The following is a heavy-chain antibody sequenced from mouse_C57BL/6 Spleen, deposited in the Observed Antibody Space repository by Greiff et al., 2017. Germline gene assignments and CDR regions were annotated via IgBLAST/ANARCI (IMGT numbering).Heavy chain of an antibody. D-gene: IGHD2-2*01. CDR2: IYPGDGDT. CDR1: GYAFSSYW. Sequence: LVESGAELVKPGASVKISCKASGYAFSSYWMNWVKQRPGKGLAWIGQIYPGDGDTNYNGKFKGKATLTADKSSSTAYMQLSSLTSEDSAVYFCARSGGYDDAMDYWGQGTSVTVSS. V-gene: IGHV1-80*01. J-gene: IGHJ4*01. CDR3: ARSGGYDDAMDY.